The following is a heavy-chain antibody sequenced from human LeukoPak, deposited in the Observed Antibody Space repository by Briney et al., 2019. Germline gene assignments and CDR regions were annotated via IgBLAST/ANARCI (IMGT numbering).Heavy chain of an antibody. CDR2: ISSRGST. CDR1: GGSFTSNTYS. J-gene: IGHJ4*02. CDR3: ARRGILRYFGHFDY. V-gene: IGHV4-39*07. D-gene: IGHD3-9*01. Sequence: SETLSLTCTVSGGSFTSNTYSWAWIRQPPGKGLEWIGSISSRGSTNYDPSLKSRVTISVDTSKNQFSLKLSSVTAADTAVYYCARRGILRYFGHFDYWGQGTLVTVSS.